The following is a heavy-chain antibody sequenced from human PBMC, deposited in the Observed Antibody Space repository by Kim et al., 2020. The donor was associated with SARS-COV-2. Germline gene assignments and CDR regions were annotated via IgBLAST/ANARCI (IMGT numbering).Heavy chain of an antibody. V-gene: IGHV3-74*01. CDR1: GFTFSYFW. J-gene: IGHJ3*02. CDR3: ATTIGNNLHYGWCAFDI. D-gene: IGHD1-7*01. Sequence: GGSLRLSCAASGFTFSYFWMHWVRQAPGKGLVWVARIKSDGSSPDYADSVKGRFTISRDNAKNTLYLQMNSLKAEDTAVYYCATTIGNNLHYGWCAFDI. CDR2: IKSDGSSP.